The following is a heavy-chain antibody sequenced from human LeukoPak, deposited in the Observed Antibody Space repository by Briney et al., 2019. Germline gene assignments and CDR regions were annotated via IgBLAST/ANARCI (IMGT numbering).Heavy chain of an antibody. J-gene: IGHJ5*02. CDR2: ISYDGSNK. D-gene: IGHD3-9*01. CDR1: GFTFSSYA. Sequence: LPGGSLRLSCAASGFTFSSYAMHWVRQAPGKGLEWVAVISYDGSNKYYADSVKGRFTISRDNSKNTLYLQMNSLRAEDTAVYYCARDDDRFDPWGQGTLVTVSS. CDR3: ARDDDRFDP. V-gene: IGHV3-30-3*01.